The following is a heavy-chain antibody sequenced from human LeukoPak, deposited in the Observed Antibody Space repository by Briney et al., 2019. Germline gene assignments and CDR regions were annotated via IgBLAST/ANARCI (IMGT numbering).Heavy chain of an antibody. Sequence: PSETLSLTCTVSGGSISSGSYYWDWIRQPAGKGLEWIGDIYSSGKTNYNPSLRSRVTMSIDPSKNQFSLNLNSVSATDTAVYYCARHLTGRTWFDPWGQGTLVTVSS. CDR2: IYSSGKT. V-gene: IGHV4-39*01. J-gene: IGHJ5*02. CDR1: GGSISSGSYY. D-gene: IGHD1/OR15-1a*01. CDR3: ARHLTGRTWFDP.